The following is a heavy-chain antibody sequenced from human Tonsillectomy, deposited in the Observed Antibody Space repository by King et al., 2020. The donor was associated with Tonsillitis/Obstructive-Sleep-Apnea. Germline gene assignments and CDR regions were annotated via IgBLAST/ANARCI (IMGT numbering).Heavy chain of an antibody. CDR2: IYCGGST. Sequence: VQLVESGGGVVQPGGSLRLSCAASGLTVSHNYLSWVRQAPGKGLEWVSIIYCGGSTYYADSVKGRFTISRDSSKNTLYLQMNSLRVEDTAVYYCARAGEYYYYYYMDVWGKGTTVTVSS. J-gene: IGHJ6*03. CDR3: ARAGEYYYYYYMDV. V-gene: IGHV3-66*01. D-gene: IGHD6-19*01. CDR1: GLTVSHNY.